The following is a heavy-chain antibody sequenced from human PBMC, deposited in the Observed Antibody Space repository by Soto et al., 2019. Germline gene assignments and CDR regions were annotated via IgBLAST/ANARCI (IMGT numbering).Heavy chain of an antibody. Sequence: QVQLVHSGAGVKKPGSSVKVSCKASGGTFSSYTISWVRQAPRQGLEWMGRIIPILGIANYAQKFQGRVTITADKSTSTAYMELSSLRSEDTAVYYCARAYYYGSGRHTGDAFDIWGQGTMVTVSS. V-gene: IGHV1-69*02. CDR3: ARAYYYGSGRHTGDAFDI. CDR1: GGTFSSYT. J-gene: IGHJ3*02. CDR2: IIPILGIA. D-gene: IGHD3-10*01.